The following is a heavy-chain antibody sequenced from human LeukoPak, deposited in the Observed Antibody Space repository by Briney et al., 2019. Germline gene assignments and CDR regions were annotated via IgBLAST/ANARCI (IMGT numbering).Heavy chain of an antibody. J-gene: IGHJ4*02. Sequence: GGSLRLSCKASGFTFNKFAMSWVRQAPGKGLEWVAVISYDGSIKYHADSVEGRFTISRDNSKNMLYLQMNSLGTEDTAVYYCARDRLNTDYGILTGLSKYWGQGTLVTVSS. CDR3: ARDRLNTDYGILTGLSKY. V-gene: IGHV3-30-3*01. D-gene: IGHD3-9*01. CDR1: GFTFNKFA. CDR2: ISYDGSIK.